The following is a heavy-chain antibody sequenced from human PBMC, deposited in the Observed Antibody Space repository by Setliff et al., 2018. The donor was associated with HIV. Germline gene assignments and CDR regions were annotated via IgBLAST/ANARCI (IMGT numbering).Heavy chain of an antibody. Sequence: PSETLSLTCTVSGGSISNSRYYWSWIRQPPGKGLEWIGSIYYSGSTYYNPSLKSRVTISVDTSKNQFSLKLSSVTAADAAVYYCASFFVTTVTNQDYWGQGTLVTVSS. CDR3: ASFFVTTVTNQDY. D-gene: IGHD4-17*01. CDR2: IYYSGST. CDR1: GGSISNSRYY. V-gene: IGHV4-39*01. J-gene: IGHJ4*02.